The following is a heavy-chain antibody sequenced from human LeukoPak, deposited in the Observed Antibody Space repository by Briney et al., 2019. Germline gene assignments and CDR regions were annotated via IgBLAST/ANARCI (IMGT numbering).Heavy chain of an antibody. CDR1: GDSITRGIYY. CDR2: INHGGST. D-gene: IGHD1-14*01. J-gene: IGHJ3*02. V-gene: IGHV4-39*07. CDR3: ARELPADAFDI. Sequence: SETLSLTCSVSGDSITRGIYYWAWIRQPAGQGLEWIGCINHGGSTYFNPSLKSRVAISVDTSKNQFSLKMSSVIAADTAMYFCARELPADAFDIWGQGTMVTVSS.